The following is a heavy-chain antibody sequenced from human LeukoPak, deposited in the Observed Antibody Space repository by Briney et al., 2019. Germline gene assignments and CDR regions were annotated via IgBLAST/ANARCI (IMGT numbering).Heavy chain of an antibody. J-gene: IGHJ4*02. CDR2: IKQDGSEK. CDR3: ASAARQRWLQIDY. D-gene: IGHD5-24*01. V-gene: IGHV3-7*03. Sequence: PGGSLRLSCAASGFTFSSYSMNWVRQAPGKGLEWVANIKQDGSEKYYVDSVKGRFTISRDNAKNSLYLQMDSLRAEDTAVYYCASAARQRWLQIDYWGQGTLVTVSS. CDR1: GFTFSSYS.